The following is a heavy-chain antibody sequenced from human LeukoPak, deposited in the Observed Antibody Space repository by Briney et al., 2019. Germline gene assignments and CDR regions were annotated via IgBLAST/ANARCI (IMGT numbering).Heavy chain of an antibody. V-gene: IGHV4-34*01. Sequence: PSETLSLTCAVYGGSFSGYCWSWIRQPPGKGLEWIGEINHSGSTNYNPSLKSRVTISVDTSKNQFSLKLSSVTAADTAVYYCARVTMIVVVNWFDPWGQGTLVTVSS. D-gene: IGHD3-22*01. CDR1: GGSFSGYC. CDR3: ARVTMIVVVNWFDP. CDR2: INHSGST. J-gene: IGHJ5*02.